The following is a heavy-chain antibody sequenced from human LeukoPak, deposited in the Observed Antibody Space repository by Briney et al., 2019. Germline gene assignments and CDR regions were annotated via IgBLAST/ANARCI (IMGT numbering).Heavy chain of an antibody. J-gene: IGHJ6*03. V-gene: IGHV4-38-2*01. CDR1: GYSISSGYY. Sequence: SETLSLTCAVSGYSISSGYYWGWIRQPPGKGLEWIGSVYHSGSTYYNPSLKSRVTISVDTSKNQFSLKLSSVTAADTAVYYCARHLGTTSLTRYYYYMDVWGKGTTVTVSS. CDR3: ARHLGTTSLTRYYYYMDV. D-gene: IGHD1-1*01. CDR2: VYHSGST.